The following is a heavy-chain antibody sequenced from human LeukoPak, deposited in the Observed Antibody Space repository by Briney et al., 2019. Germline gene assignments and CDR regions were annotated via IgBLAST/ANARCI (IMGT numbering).Heavy chain of an antibody. V-gene: IGHV1-18*01. CDR1: GYTLSEYG. J-gene: IGHJ4*02. CDR2: ITTYNGDK. Sequence: ASVRVSCKASGYTLSEYGISWLRPAPGQGLAWVGWITTYNGDKKCSEKFQGRVTMTTDTSTGTYYMEIRSLRSDDTAIYYCARDCSNGVCYPRDFWGPGTRVTVST. D-gene: IGHD2-8*01. CDR3: ARDCSNGVCYPRDF.